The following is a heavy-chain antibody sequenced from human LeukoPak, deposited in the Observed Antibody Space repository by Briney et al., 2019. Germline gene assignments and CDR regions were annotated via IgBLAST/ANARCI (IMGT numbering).Heavy chain of an antibody. V-gene: IGHV3-30*02. CDR2: IRSDGSFK. J-gene: IGHJ4*02. Sequence: PGGSLRLSCAASGFTFSNYGMHWVRQAPGKGLAWVTFIRSDGSFKYYADSVKGRFTISRDNSKNTLYLQMNSLRAEDTAMYYCAKDKYSPFDYWGQGTLVTVSS. CDR3: AKDKYSPFDY. D-gene: IGHD5-18*01. CDR1: GFTFSNYG.